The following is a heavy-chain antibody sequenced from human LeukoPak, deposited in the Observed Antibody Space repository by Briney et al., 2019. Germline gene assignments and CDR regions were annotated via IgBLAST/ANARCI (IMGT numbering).Heavy chain of an antibody. CDR2: ISSSGSTI. CDR3: SRDPRNNDY. V-gene: IGHV3-48*03. CDR1: GFTFSSYE. Sequence: PGGSLRLSCAASGFTFSSYEMNWVRQAPGKGLEWVSYISSSGSTIYYADSVRGRFTISRDNAKNSLYLHMNSLTVEDTAVYYCSRDPRNNDYWGQGTLVTVSS. J-gene: IGHJ4*02.